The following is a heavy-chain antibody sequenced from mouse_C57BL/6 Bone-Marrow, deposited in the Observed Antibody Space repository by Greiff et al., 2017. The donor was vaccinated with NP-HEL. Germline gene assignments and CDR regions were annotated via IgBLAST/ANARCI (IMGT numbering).Heavy chain of an antibody. D-gene: IGHD2-2*01. CDR3: TRRGDLLWLRRGWFAY. Sequence: EVQVVESGGGLVQPGGSMKLSCAASGFTFSDAWMDWVRQSPEKGLEWVAEIRNKANNHATYYAESVKGRFTISRDDSKSSVYLQMNSLRAEDTGIYYCTRRGDLLWLRRGWFAYWGQGTLVTVSA. CDR2: IRNKANNHAT. CDR1: GFTFSDAW. V-gene: IGHV6-6*01. J-gene: IGHJ3*01.